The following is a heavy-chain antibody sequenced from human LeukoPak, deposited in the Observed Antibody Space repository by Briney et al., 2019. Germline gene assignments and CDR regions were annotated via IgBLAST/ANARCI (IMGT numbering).Heavy chain of an antibody. Sequence: SETLSLTCAVSGYSISSSNWWGWIRQPPGKGLEWIGYIYYSGSTYYNPSLKSRVTMSVDTSKNQFSLKLSSVTAVDTAVYYCARIAAAGTFDYWGQGTLVTVS. V-gene: IGHV4-28*01. CDR1: GYSISSSNW. CDR2: IYYSGST. D-gene: IGHD6-13*01. CDR3: ARIAAAGTFDY. J-gene: IGHJ4*02.